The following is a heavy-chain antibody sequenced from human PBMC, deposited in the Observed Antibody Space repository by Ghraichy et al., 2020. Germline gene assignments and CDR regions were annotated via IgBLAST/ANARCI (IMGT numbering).Heavy chain of an antibody. CDR3: ARDVPLGSVMAPFDY. D-gene: IGHD3-16*01. CDR1: GFTFNTYT. V-gene: IGHV3-21*01. CDR2: ISSSSTYI. Sequence: GESLNISCAASGFTFNTYTMNWVRQAPGKGLEWVSSISSSSTYIHYADSVKGRFTISRDNAKNSLYLQVNSLRAEDMAVYFCARDVPLGSVMAPFDYWGQGTLVTVSS. J-gene: IGHJ4*02.